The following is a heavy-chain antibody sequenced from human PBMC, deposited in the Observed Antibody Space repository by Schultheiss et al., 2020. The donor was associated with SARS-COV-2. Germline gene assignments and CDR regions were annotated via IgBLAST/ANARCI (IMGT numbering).Heavy chain of an antibody. J-gene: IGHJ2*01. CDR1: GVSVTTYC. D-gene: IGHD5-24*01. V-gene: IGHV4-59*08. Sequence: SETLSLTCTVSGVSVTTYCWNWIRRPPGKGLEWIGFIHDSGSTNYNPSLTSRVTISVDTSKNQFSLKLTSVTAADTAVYYCARAERRWLQLNGWYFDLWGRGTLVTVSS. CDR2: IHDSGST. CDR3: ARAERRWLQLNGWYFDL.